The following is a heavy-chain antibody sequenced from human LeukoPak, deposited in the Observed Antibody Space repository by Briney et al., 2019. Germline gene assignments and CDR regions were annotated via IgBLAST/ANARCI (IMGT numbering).Heavy chain of an antibody. Sequence: GGSLRLSCAATGFRFSNSAMSWVRQAPGKGLEWVSSISSSSSYIYYADSVKGRFTISRDNAKNSLYLQMNSLRAEDTAVYYCARVSLDPWGQGTLVTVSS. CDR2: ISSSSSYI. D-gene: IGHD3-16*02. V-gene: IGHV3-21*01. CDR1: GFRFSNSA. J-gene: IGHJ5*02. CDR3: ARVSLDP.